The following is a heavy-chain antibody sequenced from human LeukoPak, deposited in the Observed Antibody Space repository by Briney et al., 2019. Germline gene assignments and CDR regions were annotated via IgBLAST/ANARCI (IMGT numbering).Heavy chain of an antibody. CDR3: ARGMGIAPKFDP. J-gene: IGHJ5*02. CDR1: GGSIRSFY. D-gene: IGHD6-13*01. V-gene: IGHV4-59*08. Sequence: PSETLSLTCTVSGGSIRSFYWSWILQPPGKGLEWIGYSYYGGSTNYNPSLKSRVTISVDTSKDQFSLKLSSVTAADTAVYYCARGMGIAPKFDPWGQGTLVTVSS. CDR2: SYYGGST.